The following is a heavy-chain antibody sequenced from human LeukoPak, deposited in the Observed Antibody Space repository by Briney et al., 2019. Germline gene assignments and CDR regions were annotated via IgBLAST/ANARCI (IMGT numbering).Heavy chain of an antibody. CDR1: GSSINNYS. CDR2: YYGGSP. V-gene: IGHV4-59*01. J-gene: IGHJ4*02. D-gene: IGHD3-10*01. Sequence: PSETLSLTCSVSGSSINNYSWSWIRQSPGRGLEWIGFYYGGSPNYNPSLKSRVTISVDTSKNQFSLRLSSVTAADSAVYCCARYNSLGRGFTAVDYWGQGTLVTVSS. CDR3: ARYNSLGRGFTAVDY.